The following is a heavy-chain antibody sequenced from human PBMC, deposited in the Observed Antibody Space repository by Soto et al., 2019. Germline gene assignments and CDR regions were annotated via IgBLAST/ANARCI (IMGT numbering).Heavy chain of an antibody. J-gene: IGHJ3*02. CDR2: IKSKTDGGTT. CDR3: TTESEDIVVVPAAMRVFDI. V-gene: IGHV3-15*01. Sequence: EVQLVESGGGLVKPGGSLRLSCAASGFTFSNAWMSWVRQAPGKGLEWVGRIKSKTDGGTTDYAAPVKGRFTISRDDSKNTLYLQMNSLKTEDTAVYYCTTESEDIVVVPAAMRVFDIWGQGTMVTVSS. D-gene: IGHD2-2*01. CDR1: GFTFSNAW.